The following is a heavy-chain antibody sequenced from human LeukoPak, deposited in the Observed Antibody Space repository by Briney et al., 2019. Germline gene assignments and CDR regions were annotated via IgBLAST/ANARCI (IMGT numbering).Heavy chain of an antibody. CDR3: ARGVAARGVDY. CDR1: GFTFSSYA. V-gene: IGHV3-30-3*01. CDR2: ISYDGSNK. Sequence: PGRSLRLSCAASGFTFSSYAMHWVRQAPGKGLEWVAVISYDGSNKYYADSVKGRFTISRDNSKNTLYLQMNSLRAEDTAVYYCARGVAARGVDYWGQGTLVTVSS. J-gene: IGHJ4*02. D-gene: IGHD1-26*01.